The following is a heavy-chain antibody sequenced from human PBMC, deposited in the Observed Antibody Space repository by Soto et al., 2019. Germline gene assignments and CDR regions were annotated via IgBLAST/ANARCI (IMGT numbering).Heavy chain of an antibody. V-gene: IGHV2-5*02. CDR1: GFSLTTSGVG. CDR2: IYWDDDK. J-gene: IGHJ4*02. Sequence: QITLKESGPTLVKPTQTLTLTCTFSGFSLTTSGVGVGWIRQPPGKALEWLALIYWDDDKRYSPSLRSRLTITQXXSXNXXVLTMTNMDPVDTATYFCAHRLTLNSNWNYGRFDYWGQGTLVTVSS. D-gene: IGHD1-7*01. CDR3: AHRLTLNSNWNYGRFDY.